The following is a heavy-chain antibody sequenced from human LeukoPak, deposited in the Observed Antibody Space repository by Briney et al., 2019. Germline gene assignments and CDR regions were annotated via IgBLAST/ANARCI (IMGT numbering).Heavy chain of an antibody. J-gene: IGHJ3*02. Sequence: PGRSLRLSCAASGFTFSSYGMHWVRQAPGKGLEWVAVISYDGSNKYYADSVKGRFTISRDNSKNTLYLQMNSLRAEDTAVYYCAKGVWFGELFAAFDIWGQGTMVTVSS. CDR1: GFTFSSYG. V-gene: IGHV3-30*18. CDR3: AKGVWFGELFAAFDI. CDR2: ISYDGSNK. D-gene: IGHD3-10*01.